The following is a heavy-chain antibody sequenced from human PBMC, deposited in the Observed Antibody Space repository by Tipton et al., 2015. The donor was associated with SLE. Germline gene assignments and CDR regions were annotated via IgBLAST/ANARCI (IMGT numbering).Heavy chain of an antibody. CDR3: ARDGRDYGDYGFDP. J-gene: IGHJ5*02. D-gene: IGHD4-17*01. CDR1: GGSFSGYY. Sequence: GLVKPSETLSLTCAVYGGSFSGYYWNWIRQSPGKGLEWIGEINHSDNSNYNPSLESRVTISLDTSKNQFSLKVTSVTAADTAMYYCARDGRDYGDYGFDPWGQGTLVTVSS. CDR2: INHSDNS. V-gene: IGHV4-34*01.